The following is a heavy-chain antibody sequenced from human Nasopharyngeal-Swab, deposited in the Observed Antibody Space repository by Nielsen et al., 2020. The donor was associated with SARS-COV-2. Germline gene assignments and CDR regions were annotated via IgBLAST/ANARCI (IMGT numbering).Heavy chain of an antibody. J-gene: IGHJ4*02. V-gene: IGHV4-39*01. Sequence: SETLSLTCTVSGGSISSSSYYCGWIRQPPGKGLEWIGSIYYSGSTYYNPSLKSRVTISVDTSKNQFSLKLSSVTAADTAVYYCARPLSTYYDFWSGPGAFDNWGQGTLVTVSS. CDR1: GGSISSSSYY. CDR3: ARPLSTYYDFWSGPGAFDN. D-gene: IGHD3-3*01. CDR2: IYYSGST.